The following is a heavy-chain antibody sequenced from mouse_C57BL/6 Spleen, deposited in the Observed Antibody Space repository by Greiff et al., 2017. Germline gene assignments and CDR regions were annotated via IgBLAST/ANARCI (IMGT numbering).Heavy chain of an antibody. CDR2: IYPGNSDT. J-gene: IGHJ4*01. CDR3: TGGRHSNYVYAMDY. CDR1: GYTFTSYW. D-gene: IGHD2-5*01. V-gene: IGHV1-5*01. Sequence: VQLQQSGTVLARPGASVKMSCKTSGYTFTSYWMHWVKQRPGQGLEWIGVIYPGNSDTSYNQKFKGKAKLTAVTSASTAYMELSSLTNEDSAVSYCTGGRHSNYVYAMDYWGQGTSVTVSS.